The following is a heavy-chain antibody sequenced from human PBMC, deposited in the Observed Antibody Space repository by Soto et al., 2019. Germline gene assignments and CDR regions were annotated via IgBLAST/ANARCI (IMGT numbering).Heavy chain of an antibody. Sequence: ASVKFSCKASGYTFIGYYMHWVRQAPGQGLECMGWINPKSGGTNYAQKFQGRVTMTRXTXXSXXXMXLXXLRXDDTAVYYCARVLYEVGMDVWGQGTTVTVSS. V-gene: IGHV1-2*02. CDR1: GYTFIGYY. D-gene: IGHD2-8*01. J-gene: IGHJ6*02. CDR2: INPKSGGT. CDR3: ARVLYEVGMDV.